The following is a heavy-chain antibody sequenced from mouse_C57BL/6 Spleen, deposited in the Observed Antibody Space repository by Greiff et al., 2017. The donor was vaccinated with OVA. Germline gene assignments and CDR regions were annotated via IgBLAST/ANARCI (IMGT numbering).Heavy chain of an antibody. V-gene: IGHV1-82*01. CDR3: ARGMITTRVYYAMDY. CDR1: GYAFSSSW. D-gene: IGHD2-4*01. J-gene: IGHJ4*01. Sequence: QVQLQQSGPELVKPGASVKISCKASGYAFSSSWMNWVKQRPGKGLEWIGRIYPGDGDTNYNGKFKGKATLTADKSSSTAYMQLSSLTSEDSAVYFCARGMITTRVYYAMDYWGQGTSVTVSS. CDR2: IYPGDGDT.